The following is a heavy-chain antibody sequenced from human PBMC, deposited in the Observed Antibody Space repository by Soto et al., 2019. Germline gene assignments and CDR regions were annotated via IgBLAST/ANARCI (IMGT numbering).Heavy chain of an antibody. D-gene: IGHD5-12*01. V-gene: IGHV1-2*02. CDR3: ARDGDTYSGYDFSLDYYYGMDF. CDR1: GYTFTGYY. CDR2: INPNSGGT. Sequence: ASVKVSCKASGYTFTGYYMHWARQAPGQGLEWMGWINPNSGGTNYAQKFQGRVTMTRDTSISTAYMELSRLRSDDTAVYYCARDGDTYSGYDFSLDYYYGMDFWGQGTTVTVSS. J-gene: IGHJ6*02.